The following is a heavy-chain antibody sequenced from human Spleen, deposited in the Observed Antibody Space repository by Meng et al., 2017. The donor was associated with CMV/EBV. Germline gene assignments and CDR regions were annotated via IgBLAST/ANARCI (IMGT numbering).Heavy chain of an antibody. CDR2: IFDSGIT. D-gene: IGHD2-21*01. Sequence: GASISNSRWWSWVRQPPGKGLGWIGEIFDSGITNYNPSLKSRLTISEDKSHNQFSLKLNSVTAADTAVYYCARAYCGGDCYSGFDYWGQGILVTVSS. V-gene: IGHV4-4*02. CDR3: ARAYCGGDCYSGFDY. J-gene: IGHJ4*02. CDR1: GASISNSRW.